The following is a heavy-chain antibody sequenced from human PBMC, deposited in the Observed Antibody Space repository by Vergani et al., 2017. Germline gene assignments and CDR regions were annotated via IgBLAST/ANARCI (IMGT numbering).Heavy chain of an antibody. CDR1: GFRFSDYG. D-gene: IGHD2-21*02. Sequence: HVQMVESGGGVVQPGRSLRLPCAVFGFRFSDYGMHWVRQAPGRGLEWVALISYDGDTTYYEDSVKGRFTISRDNSKNTLFLHMHSLSVEDTALYYYSKFPLNITTPDGGDVWGQGSLVTVSS. CDR3: SKFPLNITTPDGGDV. J-gene: IGHJ4*01. CDR2: ISYDGDTT. V-gene: IGHV3-30*18.